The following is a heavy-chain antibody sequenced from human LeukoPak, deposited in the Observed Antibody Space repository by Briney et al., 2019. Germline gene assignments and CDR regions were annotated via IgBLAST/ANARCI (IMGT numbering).Heavy chain of an antibody. J-gene: IGHJ4*02. D-gene: IGHD3-16*02. Sequence: PGGSLRLSCAASGFTFSSYGMSWVRQAPGKGLEWVSAISGSGGSTYYADSVKGRFTISRDNSKNTLYLQMNSLRAEDTAVYYCAKDHAVFGGVIVSWGQGTLVTVSS. CDR3: AKDHAVFGGVIVS. CDR2: ISGSGGST. CDR1: GFTFSSYG. V-gene: IGHV3-23*01.